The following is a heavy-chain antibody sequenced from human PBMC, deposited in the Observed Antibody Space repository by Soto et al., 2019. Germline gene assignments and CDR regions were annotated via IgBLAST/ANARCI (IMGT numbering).Heavy chain of an antibody. J-gene: IGHJ4*02. Sequence: QVQLVESGGGVVQPGRSLRLSCAASRFTFSNYGMHWVRQTPGKGLEWVAVISYDGSNKYYADSVKGRFTISRDNSKNTXXLXMNSLRAEDTAVYYCVKGGYHYFDYWGQGTLVTVSS. CDR2: ISYDGSNK. CDR1: RFTFSNYG. D-gene: IGHD5-12*01. V-gene: IGHV3-30*18. CDR3: VKGGYHYFDY.